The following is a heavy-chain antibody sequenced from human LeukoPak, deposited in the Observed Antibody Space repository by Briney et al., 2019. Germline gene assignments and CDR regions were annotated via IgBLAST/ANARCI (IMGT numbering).Heavy chain of an antibody. CDR1: GFTFSTYE. Sequence: GGSLRLSCAASGFTFSTYEMNWVCQAPGKGLEWVSHISSSGSTTYYADSVKGRFTISRDNSKNSLYLQMNSLRAEDTAVYYCAKDGYCSAGSCFSADDAFDIWGQGTMVTVSS. CDR2: ISSSGSTT. J-gene: IGHJ3*02. D-gene: IGHD2-15*01. V-gene: IGHV3-48*03. CDR3: AKDGYCSAGSCFSADDAFDI.